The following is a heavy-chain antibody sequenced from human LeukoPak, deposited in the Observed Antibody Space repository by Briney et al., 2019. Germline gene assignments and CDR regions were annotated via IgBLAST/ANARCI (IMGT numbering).Heavy chain of an antibody. CDR1: GFTFSSYA. CDR3: AKWNYYDSSGYTYYYYYGMDV. J-gene: IGHJ6*02. CDR2: ISYDGSNK. V-gene: IGHV3-30-3*02. Sequence: GRSLRLSCAASGFTFSSYAMHWVRQAPGKGLEWVAVISYDGSNKYYADSVKGRFTISRDNSKNTLYLQMNSLRAEDTAVYYCAKWNYYDSSGYTYYYYYGMDVWGQGTTVTVSS. D-gene: IGHD3-22*01.